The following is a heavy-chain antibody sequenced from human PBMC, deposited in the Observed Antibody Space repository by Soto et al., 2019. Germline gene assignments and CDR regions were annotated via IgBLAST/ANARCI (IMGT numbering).Heavy chain of an antibody. CDR3: ARGSSGYISSWYYFDY. V-gene: IGHV3-23*01. Sequence: GAPILSGAGSGFTFSSYAMSWVLQPQGKGLEWVATISGIGGSTYLADSVKGRLSISRDNSKNTVSLLMNSLRAEDTAVYFCARGSSGYISSWYYFDYWGRGTLVTVSS. J-gene: IGHJ4*02. D-gene: IGHD6-13*01. CDR1: GFTFSSYA. CDR2: ISGIGGST.